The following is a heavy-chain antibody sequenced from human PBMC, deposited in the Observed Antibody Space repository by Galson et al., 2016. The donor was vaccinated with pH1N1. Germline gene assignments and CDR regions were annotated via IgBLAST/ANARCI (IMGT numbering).Heavy chain of an antibody. D-gene: IGHD3-10*01. CDR1: GGSISSSIYY. CDR2: MYTSGTT. CDR3: ARDRVALTGIFDY. J-gene: IGHJ4*02. V-gene: IGHV4-61*02. Sequence: TLSLTCTVSGGSISSSIYYWNWIRQPAGKGLEWNGRMYTSGTTTYNPSLESRVSISVDTSKNQFSLRLSSVTAADTAVYFCARDRVALTGIFDYWGQGALVTVSS.